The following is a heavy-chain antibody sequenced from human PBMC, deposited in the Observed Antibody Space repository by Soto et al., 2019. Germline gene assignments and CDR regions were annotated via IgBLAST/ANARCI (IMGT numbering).Heavy chain of an antibody. Sequence: ASVRVSCKASGYTFTGYYMHWVRQAPGQGLEWMGWINPNSGGTNYAQKFQGRVTMTRDTSISTAYMELSRLRSDDTAVYYCARGVGAPNAKYYYYVMDVPGPVTEVTVSS. V-gene: IGHV1-2*02. CDR1: GYTFTGYY. D-gene: IGHD1-26*01. CDR3: ARGVGAPNAKYYYYVMDV. CDR2: INPNSGGT. J-gene: IGHJ6*02.